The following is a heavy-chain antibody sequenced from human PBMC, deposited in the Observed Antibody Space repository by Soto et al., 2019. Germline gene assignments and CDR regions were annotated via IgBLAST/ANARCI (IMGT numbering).Heavy chain of an antibody. Sequence: AASVKVSCKASGGTFSSYAISWVRQAPGQGLEWMGGIIPIFGTANYAQKFQGRVTITADESTSTAYMELSRLRSEDTAVYYCARGLRLGELSLYNDYWGQGTLVNVSS. D-gene: IGHD3-16*02. CDR2: IIPIFGTA. CDR1: GGTFSSYA. J-gene: IGHJ4*02. CDR3: ARGLRLGELSLYNDY. V-gene: IGHV1-69*13.